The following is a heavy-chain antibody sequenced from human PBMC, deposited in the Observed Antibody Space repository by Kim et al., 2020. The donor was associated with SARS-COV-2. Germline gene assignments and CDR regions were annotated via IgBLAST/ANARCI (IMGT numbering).Heavy chain of an antibody. Sequence: GSLRLSCAASGFTFSSYGMHWVRQAPGKGLEWVAVIWYDGSNKYYADSVKGRFTISRDNSKNTLYLQMNSLRAEDTAVYYCARDPYIGAAAGKRYYYGMDVWGQGTTVTVSS. CDR1: GFTFSSYG. V-gene: IGHV3-33*01. CDR2: IWYDGSNK. J-gene: IGHJ6*02. D-gene: IGHD6-13*01. CDR3: ARDPYIGAAAGKRYYYGMDV.